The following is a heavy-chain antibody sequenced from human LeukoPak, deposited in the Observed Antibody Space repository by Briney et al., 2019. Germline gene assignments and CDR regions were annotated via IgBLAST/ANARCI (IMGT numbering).Heavy chain of an antibody. J-gene: IGHJ5*02. V-gene: IGHV1-46*01. D-gene: IGHD6-19*01. CDR3: ARGKVAVAGKNWFDP. Sequence: ASVKVSCKASGYTFTRYYMHWVRQAPGQGLEWMGIINPSGGSTSYAQKFQGRVTMTRDMSTSTVYMELSSLRSEDTAVYYCARGKVAVAGKNWFDPWGQGTLVTVSS. CDR2: INPSGGST. CDR1: GYTFTRYY.